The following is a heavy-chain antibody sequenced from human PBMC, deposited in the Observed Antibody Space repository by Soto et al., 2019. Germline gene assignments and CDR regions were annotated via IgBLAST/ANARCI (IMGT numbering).Heavy chain of an antibody. CDR3: ARDRGYYYDSSGYQAFDI. D-gene: IGHD3-22*01. V-gene: IGHV1-69*13. CDR1: GGTFSSYA. Sequence: SVNVSCKSSGGTFSSYAISWVRQAPGQGLEWMGGIIPIFGTANYAQKFQGRVTITADESTSTAYMELSSLRSEDTAVYYCARDRGYYYDSSGYQAFDIWGQGTMVTVSS. J-gene: IGHJ3*02. CDR2: IIPIFGTA.